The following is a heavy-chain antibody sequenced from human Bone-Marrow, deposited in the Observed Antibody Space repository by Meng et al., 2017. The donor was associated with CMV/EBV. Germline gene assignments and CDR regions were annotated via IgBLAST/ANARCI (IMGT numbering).Heavy chain of an antibody. CDR3: AKDRLIVGLGFDH. V-gene: IGHV3-30*02. CDR2: IRYDGSNK. CDR1: GFTFSSYD. J-gene: IGHJ4*02. D-gene: IGHD2/OR15-2a*01. Sequence: GESLKISCAASGFTFSSYDMHWVRQAPGKGLEWVAFIRYDGSNKYYADSVKGRFTISRDNSKNTLYLQMNSLRAEDTAVYYCAKDRLIVGLGFDHWGQGTLVTVSS.